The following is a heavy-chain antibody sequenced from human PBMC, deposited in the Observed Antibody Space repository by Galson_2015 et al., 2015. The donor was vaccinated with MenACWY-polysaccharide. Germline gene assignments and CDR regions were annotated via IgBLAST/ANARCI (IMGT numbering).Heavy chain of an antibody. V-gene: IGHV3-48*03. D-gene: IGHD2-21*02. CDR1: GFTFSSYE. J-gene: IGHJ1*01. CDR3: ARGGYCGGDCHSRYFQH. Sequence: SLRLSCAASGFTFSSYEMNWVRQAPGKGLEWVSYISSSGSTIYYADSVKGRFTISRDNAKNSLYLQMNSLRAEDTAVYYCARGGYCGGDCHSRYFQHWGQGTLVTVSS. CDR2: ISSSGSTI.